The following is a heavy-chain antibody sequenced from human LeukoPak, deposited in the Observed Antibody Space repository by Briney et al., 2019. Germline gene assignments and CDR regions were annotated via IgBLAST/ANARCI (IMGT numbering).Heavy chain of an antibody. CDR2: IYTSGST. V-gene: IGHV4-61*02. CDR1: GGSISSGSYY. Sequence: SETLSLTCTVSGGSISSGSYYWSWIRQPAGKGLEWIGRIYTSGSTNYNPSLKSRVTISVDTSKNQFSLRLSSVTAADTAVYYCARFRPLNWFDPWGQGTLVTVSS. J-gene: IGHJ5*02. CDR3: ARFRPLNWFDP.